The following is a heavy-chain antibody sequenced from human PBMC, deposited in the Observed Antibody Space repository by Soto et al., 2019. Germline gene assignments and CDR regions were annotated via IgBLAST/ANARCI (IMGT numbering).Heavy chain of an antibody. CDR1: GFTFGTFA. J-gene: IGHJ6*02. CDR3: ARDDYSSSWNVDYYYGMGV. V-gene: IGHV3-21*01. Sequence: PGGSLRLSCAASGFTFGTFAMNWVRQAPGKGLEWVSSISSSSSYIYYADSVKGRFTISRDNAKDSLYLQMNSLRAEDTAVYYCARDDYSSSWNVDYYYGMGVWGQGTTVTVSS. CDR2: ISSSSSYI. D-gene: IGHD6-13*01.